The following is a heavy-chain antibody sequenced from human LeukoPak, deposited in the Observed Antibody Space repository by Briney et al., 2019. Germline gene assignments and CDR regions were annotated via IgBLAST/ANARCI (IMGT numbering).Heavy chain of an antibody. CDR3: AKVGYSGLQGDY. J-gene: IGHJ4*02. V-gene: IGHV3-7*03. CDR2: IKPDGSEK. D-gene: IGHD5-12*01. Sequence: GGSLRLSCAASGFTFSSYWMSWVRQATGKGLEWVANIKPDGSEKYYVDSVTGRFIISRDNAKNSLYLQMNSLRAEDTAVYYCAKVGYSGLQGDYWGQGTLVTVSS. CDR1: GFTFSSYW.